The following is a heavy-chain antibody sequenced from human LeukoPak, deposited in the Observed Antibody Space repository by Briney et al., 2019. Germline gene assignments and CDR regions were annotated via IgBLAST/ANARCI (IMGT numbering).Heavy chain of an antibody. V-gene: IGHV4-61*02. CDR1: GDSISSGDYD. Sequence: PSQRLSLTCTLSGDSISSGDYDSSWIRQPAGNGLEWVGRISSSGSTNYNPSLTSRVTISVDTSKNQFSLKLSSVTAVDTAVYYCARGPVGGATYYDGDAFDIWGQGTMVTVSS. CDR3: ARGPVGGATYYDGDAFDI. J-gene: IGHJ3*02. CDR2: ISSSGST. D-gene: IGHD1-26*01.